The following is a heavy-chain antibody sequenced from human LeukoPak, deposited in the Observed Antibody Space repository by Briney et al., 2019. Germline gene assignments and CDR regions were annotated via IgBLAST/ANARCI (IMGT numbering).Heavy chain of an antibody. Sequence: GESLKISCKGSGYSFTSYWIGWVRQMPGKGLEGMGIIYLGDPDTRYSPSFQGQVTISADKSIGTAYLQWSSLKASDIAMYYCARLQSGGGIDIWGQGTMVTVSS. CDR2: IYLGDPDT. CDR1: GYSFTSYW. D-gene: IGHD2-15*01. J-gene: IGHJ3*02. V-gene: IGHV5-51*01. CDR3: ARLQSGGGIDI.